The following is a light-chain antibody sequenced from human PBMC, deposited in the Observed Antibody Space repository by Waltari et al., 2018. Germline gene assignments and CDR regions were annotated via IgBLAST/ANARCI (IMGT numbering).Light chain of an antibody. V-gene: IGLV1-47*01. CDR1: RSNIGSNY. CDR2: WTN. Sequence: QSVLTQPPSASGTPGQRVTISCSGSRSNIGSNYVYWYQQLPGTAPKLLIYWTNQRSSGVPDRFSGSKSGTSASLAISGLRSEDEADYYCAAWDDSLSGRVFGGGTKVTVL. CDR3: AAWDDSLSGRV. J-gene: IGLJ3*02.